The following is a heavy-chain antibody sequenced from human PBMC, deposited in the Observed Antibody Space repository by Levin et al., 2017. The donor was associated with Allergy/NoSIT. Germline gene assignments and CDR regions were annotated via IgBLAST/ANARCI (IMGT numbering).Heavy chain of an antibody. V-gene: IGHV4-39*07. CDR2: THYSGNT. D-gene: IGHD3-10*01. CDR1: GGSIDRASYY. Sequence: SETLSLTCSVSGGSIDRASYYWGWIRQSPGKGLEWIGSTHYSGNTYYNPSLQSRVAILVDTSKNQFSLRLAFVTAADTAVYYCAKEGTLERGVITRAYNCFDPWGQGILVTV. J-gene: IGHJ5*02. CDR3: AKEGTLERGVITRAYNCFDP.